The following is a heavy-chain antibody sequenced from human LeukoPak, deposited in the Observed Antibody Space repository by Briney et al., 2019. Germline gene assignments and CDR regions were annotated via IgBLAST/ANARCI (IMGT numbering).Heavy chain of an antibody. CDR1: GFSFSDYY. CDR3: ARGGGYDSGYPRYFDL. D-gene: IGHD3-9*01. CDR2: ISSPGITT. V-gene: IGHV3-11*01. Sequence: PGGSLRLFCAASGFSFSDYYMSWIRQAPGKGLEWVSWVSFISSPGITTYYADSVKGRFTISRDNAKTSLYLQMNSLSAGDTAVYYCARGGGYDSGYPRYFDLWGRGTLVTVSS. J-gene: IGHJ2*01.